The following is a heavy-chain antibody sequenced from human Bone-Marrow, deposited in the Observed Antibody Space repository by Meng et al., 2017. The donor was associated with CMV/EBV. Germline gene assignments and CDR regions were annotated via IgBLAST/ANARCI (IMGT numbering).Heavy chain of an antibody. CDR2: IIPILGIA. CDR3: APKPGIAVAGTDY. D-gene: IGHD6-19*01. Sequence: SVKVSCKASGYTFTSYGISWVRQAPGQGLEWMGGIIPILGIANYAQKFQGRVTITADKSTSTAYMELSSLRSEDTAVYYCAPKPGIAVAGTDYWGQGTLVTVSS. J-gene: IGHJ4*02. V-gene: IGHV1-69*10. CDR1: GYTFTSYG.